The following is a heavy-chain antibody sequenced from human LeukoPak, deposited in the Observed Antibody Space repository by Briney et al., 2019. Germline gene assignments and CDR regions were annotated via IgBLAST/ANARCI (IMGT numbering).Heavy chain of an antibody. Sequence: GTSVKVSCKASGYTFTSYDINWVRQATGQGLEWMGWMNPNSGNTGYAQKFQGRVTMTRNTSISTAYMELSSLRSEDTAVYYCARITEYQLLFSGWPAYYYGMDVWGQGTTVTVSS. CDR3: ARITEYQLLFSGWPAYYYGMDV. CDR1: GYTFTSYD. J-gene: IGHJ6*02. V-gene: IGHV1-8*01. CDR2: MNPNSGNT. D-gene: IGHD2-2*01.